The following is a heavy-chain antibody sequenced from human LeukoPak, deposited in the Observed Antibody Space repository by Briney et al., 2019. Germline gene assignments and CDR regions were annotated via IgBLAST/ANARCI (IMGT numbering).Heavy chain of an antibody. J-gene: IGHJ4*02. CDR1: GGSISSYY. CDR2: IYASGST. D-gene: IGHD3-16*01. V-gene: IGHV4-4*07. Sequence: SETLSLTCTVSGGSISSYYWSWIRQPAGKGLVWIGRIYASGSTYYNPSLKIRVTMSVDTSKNQFSLKLSSVTAADTAVYYCAGQSASKTYWGQGTLVTVSS. CDR3: AGQSASKTY.